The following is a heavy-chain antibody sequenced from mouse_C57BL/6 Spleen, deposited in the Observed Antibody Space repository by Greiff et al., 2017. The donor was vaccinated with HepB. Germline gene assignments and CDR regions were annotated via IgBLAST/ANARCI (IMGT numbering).Heavy chain of an antibody. CDR1: GYSFTDYN. Sequence: EVKLMESGPELVKPGASVKISCKASGYSFTDYNMNWVKQSNGKSLEWIGVINPNYGTTSYNQKFKGKATLTVDQSSSTAYMQLNSLTSEDSAVYYGARSRGYDSRWYFDVWGTGTTVTVSS. D-gene: IGHD2-2*01. CDR3: ARSRGYDSRWYFDV. V-gene: IGHV1-39*01. J-gene: IGHJ1*03. CDR2: INPNYGTT.